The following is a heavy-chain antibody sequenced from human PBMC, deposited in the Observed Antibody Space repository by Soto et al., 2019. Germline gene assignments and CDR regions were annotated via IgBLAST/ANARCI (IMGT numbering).Heavy chain of an antibody. D-gene: IGHD3-9*01. V-gene: IGHV3-74*01. CDR2: ISGDGVTT. CDR1: GFPFSSYW. Sequence: VQLVESGGDLVQRGGSLRLSCAASGFPFSSYWMHWVRHTPGKGLDWVARISGDGVTTYYADSVTGRFTVSRDNAKNTLSLQISGLRAEDTAVYYCAREYYALLTGYYTDYWGQGTLVSVSS. J-gene: IGHJ4*02. CDR3: AREYYALLTGYYTDY.